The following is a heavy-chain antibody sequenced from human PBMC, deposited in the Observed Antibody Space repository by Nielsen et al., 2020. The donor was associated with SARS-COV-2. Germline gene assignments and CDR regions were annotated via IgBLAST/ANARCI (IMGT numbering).Heavy chain of an antibody. D-gene: IGHD1-7*01. V-gene: IGHV1-18*04. CDR1: GYTFTSYG. CDR2: ISAYNGNT. J-gene: IGHJ6*03. Sequence: ASVKVSCKASGYTFTSYGISWVRQAPGQGLEWMGWISAYNGNTNYAQKLQGRVTMTTDTSTSTAYMELRSLRSDDTAVYYCAKSGTTYYYYYYMDVWGKGTTVTVSS. CDR3: AKSGTTYYYYYYMDV.